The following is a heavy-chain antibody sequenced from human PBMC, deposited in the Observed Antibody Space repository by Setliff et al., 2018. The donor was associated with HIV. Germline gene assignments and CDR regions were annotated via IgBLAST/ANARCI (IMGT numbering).Heavy chain of an antibody. CDR2: ISGDNTKR. CDR3: ARTCGSNNCYGYEGAFDI. J-gene: IGHJ3*02. Sequence: ASVKVSCKASGYTFTTYGISWVRQAPGQGLEWMGWISGDNTKRDHAQKFQGRVTMTTDTSTSTADMELRSLRSDDTAVYYCARTCGSNNCYGYEGAFDIWGQGTMVTVSS. V-gene: IGHV1-18*01. CDR1: GYTFTTYG. D-gene: IGHD2-2*01.